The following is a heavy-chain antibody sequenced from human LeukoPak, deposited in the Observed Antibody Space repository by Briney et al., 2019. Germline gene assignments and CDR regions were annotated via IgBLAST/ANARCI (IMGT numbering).Heavy chain of an antibody. CDR3: ARGGNRFGGFYFDY. V-gene: IGHV4-31*03. CDR2: IHHSGSS. J-gene: IGHJ4*02. CDR1: ADSLSSGGHY. Sequence: SETLSLTCTVSADSLSSGGHYWAWIRQLPGKGLESIGFIHHSGSSRHNPSLKDRVAISVDASRKQFALKLSSVTAADTAIYYCARGGNRFGGFYFDYWGQGIQVIVSS. D-gene: IGHD3-10*01.